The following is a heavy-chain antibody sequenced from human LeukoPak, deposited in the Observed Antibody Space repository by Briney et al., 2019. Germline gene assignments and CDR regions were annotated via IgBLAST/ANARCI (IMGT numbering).Heavy chain of an antibody. CDR2: ISYDGSNK. CDR3: ALSPYYYDSSGLTPFFDY. Sequence: GGSLRLSCAASGFTFSSYAMHWVRQAPGKGLECVAVISYDGSNKYYADSVKGRFTISRDNSKNTLYLQMNSLRAEDTAVYYCALSPYYYDSSGLTPFFDYWGQGTLVTVSS. CDR1: GFTFSSYA. V-gene: IGHV3-30-3*01. J-gene: IGHJ4*02. D-gene: IGHD3-22*01.